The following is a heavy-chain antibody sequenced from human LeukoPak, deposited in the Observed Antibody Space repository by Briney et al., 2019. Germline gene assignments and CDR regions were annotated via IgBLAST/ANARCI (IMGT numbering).Heavy chain of an antibody. CDR2: FDPEDGET. Sequence: ASVKVSCKVSGYTLTELSMHWVRQAPGKGPEWMGGFDPEDGETIYAQKFQGRVTMTEDTSTDTAYMELSSLRSEDTAVYYCATVKEGYSYGYYFDYWGQGTLVTVSS. CDR3: ATVKEGYSYGYYFDY. CDR1: GYTLTELS. V-gene: IGHV1-24*01. J-gene: IGHJ4*02. D-gene: IGHD5-18*01.